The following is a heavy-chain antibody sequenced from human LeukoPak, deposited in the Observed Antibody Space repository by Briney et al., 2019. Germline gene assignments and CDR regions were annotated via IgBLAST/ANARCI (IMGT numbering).Heavy chain of an antibody. CDR1: GLTVSTRH. D-gene: IGHD4/OR15-4a*01. CDR3: ADTYDYGFHS. V-gene: IGHV3-66*01. J-gene: IGHJ5*01. CDR2: IYSDGGT. Sequence: PGGSLRLSCAASGLTVSTRHMSWVRQAPGKGLEWVSLIYSDGGTPYADSVKGRFAISRDNSKNTLYLQMSGLRAEDTGVYLCADTYDYGFHSWGQGTLVTVSS.